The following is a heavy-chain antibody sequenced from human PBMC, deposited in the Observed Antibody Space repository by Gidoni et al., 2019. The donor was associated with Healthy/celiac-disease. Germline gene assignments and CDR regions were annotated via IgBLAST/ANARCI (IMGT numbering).Heavy chain of an antibody. V-gene: IGHV3-7*03. Sequence: EVQLVESGGGLVQPGGSLRLSCAASGFTFRSYWMSWVRQAPGKGLEWVANIKQDGSEKYYVDSVKGRFTISRDNAKNSLYLQMNSLRAEDTAVYYCARVGSIVLMGEYFDYWGQGTLVTVSS. J-gene: IGHJ4*02. CDR2: IKQDGSEK. CDR3: ARVGSIVLMGEYFDY. CDR1: GFTFRSYW. D-gene: IGHD2-8*01.